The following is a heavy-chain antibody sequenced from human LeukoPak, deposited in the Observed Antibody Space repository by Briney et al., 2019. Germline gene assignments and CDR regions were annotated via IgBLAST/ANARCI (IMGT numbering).Heavy chain of an antibody. CDR2: IIPIFGIA. CDR3: ARSGEPPRYYYGMDV. D-gene: IGHD3-10*01. Sequence: SVKVSCKASGGTFSSYAIGWVRQAPGQGLEWMGRIIPIFGIANYAQKFQGRVTITAEKSTSTAYMELSSLRSEDTAVYYCARSGEPPRYYYGMDVWGQGTTVTVSS. J-gene: IGHJ6*02. CDR1: GGTFSSYA. V-gene: IGHV1-69*04.